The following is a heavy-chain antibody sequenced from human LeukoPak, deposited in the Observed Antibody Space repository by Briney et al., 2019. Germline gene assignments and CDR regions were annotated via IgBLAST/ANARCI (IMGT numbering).Heavy chain of an antibody. Sequence: ASVKVSCKVSGYTFTSYDINWVRQATGQGLEWMGWMNPNSGNTGYAQKFQGRVTITRNTSISTAYMELSSLRSEDTAVYYCAVGRDGYNYYFDYWGQGTLVTVSS. V-gene: IGHV1-8*03. CDR2: MNPNSGNT. CDR1: GYTFTSYD. D-gene: IGHD5-24*01. J-gene: IGHJ4*02. CDR3: AVGRDGYNYYFDY.